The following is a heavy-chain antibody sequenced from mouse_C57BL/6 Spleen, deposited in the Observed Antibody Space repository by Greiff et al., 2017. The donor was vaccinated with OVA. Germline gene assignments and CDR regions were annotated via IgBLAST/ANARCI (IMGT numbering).Heavy chain of an antibody. CDR2: ISSGGSYT. D-gene: IGHD1-1*01. CDR3: ARTYGSSYWYFDV. J-gene: IGHJ1*03. Sequence: EVQLQESGGDLVKPGGSLKLSCAASGFTFSSYGMSWVRQTPDKRLEWVATISSGGSYTYYPDSVKGRFTISRDNAKNTLYLQMSSLKSEDTAMYYCARTYGSSYWYFDVWGTGTTVTVSS. CDR1: GFTFSSYG. V-gene: IGHV5-6*01.